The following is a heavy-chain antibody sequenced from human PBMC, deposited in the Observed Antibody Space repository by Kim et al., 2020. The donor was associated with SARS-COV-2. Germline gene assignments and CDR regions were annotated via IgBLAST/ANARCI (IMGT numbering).Heavy chain of an antibody. Sequence: TYSADSVKGRLTISRENSKNTLYLQMNSLRAEDSAIYYCARSYTSSWFYWGQGTLVIVSS. D-gene: IGHD6-13*01. V-gene: IGHV3-23*01. CDR3: ARSYTSSWFY. CDR2: T. J-gene: IGHJ4*02.